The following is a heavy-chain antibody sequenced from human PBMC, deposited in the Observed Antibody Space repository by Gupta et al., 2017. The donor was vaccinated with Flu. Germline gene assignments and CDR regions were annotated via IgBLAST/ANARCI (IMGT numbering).Heavy chain of an antibody. J-gene: IGHJ4*02. CDR1: GGSFSGYY. D-gene: IGHD2-8*01. CDR2: INHNGDT. CDR3: SRLDEWLTRRGPLDY. V-gene: IGHV4-34*02. Sequence: QVQLQQLGAGLLKPSETLSLTCAAYGGSFSGYYWSWIRQPPGKGLEWIGEINHNGDTNDIPSLKSRVSLSVDTSKNQFSLKLGYVTAADTAVYDCSRLDEWLTRRGPLDYWSQGQLVIGSS.